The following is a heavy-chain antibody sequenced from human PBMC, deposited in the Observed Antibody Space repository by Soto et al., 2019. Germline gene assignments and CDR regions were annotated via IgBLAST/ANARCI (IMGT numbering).Heavy chain of an antibody. CDR2: INHSGST. J-gene: IGHJ6*03. V-gene: IGHV4-34*01. D-gene: IGHD2-2*01. CDR1: GGSFSGDY. Sequence: SETLSLTCAVYGGSFSGDYWSWIRQPPGKGLEWIGEINHSGSTNYNPSLKSRVTISVDTSKNQFSLKLSSVTAADTAVYYCARVIVVVPAATMWGEYHYYYMDVWGKGTTVTVSS. CDR3: ARVIVVVPAATMWGEYHYYYMDV.